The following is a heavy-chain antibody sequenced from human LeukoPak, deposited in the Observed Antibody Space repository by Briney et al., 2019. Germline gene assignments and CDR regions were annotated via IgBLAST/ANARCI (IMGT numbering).Heavy chain of an antibody. D-gene: IGHD6-13*01. CDR2: ISYDGSNK. J-gene: IGHJ4*02. V-gene: IGHV3-30-3*01. CDR1: GFTFSSYA. CDR3: AKGAWAADGPMGNNFAS. Sequence: GRSLRLSCAASGFTFSSYAMHWVRQAPGKGLEWVAVISYDGSNKYYADSVKGRFTISRDNSKNTLTLQMNSLKTEDTSIYFCAKGAWAADGPMGNNFASWGQGTLVTVSS.